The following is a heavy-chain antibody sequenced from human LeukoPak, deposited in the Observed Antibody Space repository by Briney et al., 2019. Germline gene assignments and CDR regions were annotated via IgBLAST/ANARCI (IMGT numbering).Heavy chain of an antibody. CDR1: GFTFSSYS. J-gene: IGHJ4*02. V-gene: IGHV3-48*01. D-gene: IGHD6-19*01. CDR3: ARGGYSSGLN. Sequence: GGSLRLSCAASGFTFSSYSMNWVRQAPGKGLEWVSYISSSGTIISYADSVKGRFTISRDNAKNSLYLQMNSLRAEDTAVYYCARGGYSSGLNWGQGTLVTVSS. CDR2: ISSSGTII.